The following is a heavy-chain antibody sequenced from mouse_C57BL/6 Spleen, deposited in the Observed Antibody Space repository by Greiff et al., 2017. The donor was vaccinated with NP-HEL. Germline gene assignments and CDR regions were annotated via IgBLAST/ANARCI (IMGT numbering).Heavy chain of an antibody. CDR1: GYAFSSYW. CDR2: IYPGDGDT. Sequence: QVQLKESGAELVKPGASVKISCKASGYAFSSYWMNWVKQRPGKGLEWIGQIYPGDGDTNYNGKFKGKATLTADKSSSTAYMQLSSLTSEDSAVYFCARGGTGDYFDYWGQGTTLTVSS. V-gene: IGHV1-80*01. J-gene: IGHJ2*01. CDR3: ARGGTGDYFDY. D-gene: IGHD4-1*01.